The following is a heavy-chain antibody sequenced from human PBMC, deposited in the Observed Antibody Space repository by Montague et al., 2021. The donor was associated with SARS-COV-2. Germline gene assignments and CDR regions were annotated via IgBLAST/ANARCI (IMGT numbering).Heavy chain of an antibody. V-gene: IGHV4-34*01. D-gene: IGHD1-1*01. CDR2: INYGGST. Sequence: SETLSLTCTVYGGSFSDYHWTWIRQSPGEGLEWIGQINYGGSTKYNPSLKSRVTISIDTSKNQFSLKLTSVTAADTAVYYCARGATGYWGQGTLVTVSS. J-gene: IGHJ4*02. CDR1: GGSFSDYH. CDR3: ARGATGY.